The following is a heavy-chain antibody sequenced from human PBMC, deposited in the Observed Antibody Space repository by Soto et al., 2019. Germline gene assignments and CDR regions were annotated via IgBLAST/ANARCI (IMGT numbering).Heavy chain of an antibody. Sequence: QVQLVESGGGVVQPGRSLRLSCAASGFTFSTYGMHWVRQAPGKGLEWVAVISYDGSNGYYAESVKGRFTISRDNSKNTLYLQMNSLRAEDADVYYCAKELEIWGQGTMVTVSS. D-gene: IGHD1-1*01. CDR2: ISYDGSNG. V-gene: IGHV3-30*18. CDR1: GFTFSTYG. CDR3: AKELEI. J-gene: IGHJ3*02.